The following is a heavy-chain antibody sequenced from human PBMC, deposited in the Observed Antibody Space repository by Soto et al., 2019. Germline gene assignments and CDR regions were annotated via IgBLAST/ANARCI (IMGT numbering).Heavy chain of an antibody. CDR1: GYTFTSSG. D-gene: IGHD6-13*01. CDR3: ARSGQQLKHDY. V-gene: IGHV1-18*01. J-gene: IGHJ4*02. CDR2: IRAYNGNT. Sequence: QVQLVQSGAEVKKPGASVKVSCKASGYTFTSSGISWVRQAPGQGLEWMGWIRAYNGNTNYAQKLQGRGTMTTDTTTSTAYMERRSLRADDTAVNYCARSGQQLKHDYWGQGTLVTVSS.